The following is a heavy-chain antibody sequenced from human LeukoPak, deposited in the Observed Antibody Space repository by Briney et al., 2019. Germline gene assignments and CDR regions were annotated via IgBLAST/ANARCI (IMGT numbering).Heavy chain of an antibody. CDR1: GGSFSGYC. Sequence: SETLSLTCAVYGGSFSGYCWSWIRQPPGKGLEWIGEINHSGSTNYNPSLKSRVTISVDTSKNQFSLKLSSVTAADTAVYYCARGPQDSIVVVPAANGGYGYYGMDVWGQGTTVTVSS. CDR2: INHSGST. V-gene: IGHV4-34*01. CDR3: ARGPQDSIVVVPAANGGYGYYGMDV. D-gene: IGHD2-2*01. J-gene: IGHJ6*02.